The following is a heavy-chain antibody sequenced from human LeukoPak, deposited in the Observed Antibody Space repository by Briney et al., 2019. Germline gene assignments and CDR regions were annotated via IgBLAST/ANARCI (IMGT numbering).Heavy chain of an antibody. Sequence: GGSLRLSCAASGFTFSSYSMNWVRQAPGKGLEWVSSISSSSSYIYYADSVKGRFTISRDNAKNSLYLQMNSLRAEDTAVYYCARDLYWDYGSGSYYPFDYWGQGTLVTVSS. CDR1: GFTFSSYS. CDR2: ISSSSSYI. D-gene: IGHD3-10*01. CDR3: ARDLYWDYGSGSYYPFDY. V-gene: IGHV3-21*01. J-gene: IGHJ4*02.